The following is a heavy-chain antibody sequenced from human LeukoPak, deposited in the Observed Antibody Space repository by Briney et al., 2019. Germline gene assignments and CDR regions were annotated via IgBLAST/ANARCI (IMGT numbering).Heavy chain of an antibody. CDR3: ARTPGIAALYYFDC. D-gene: IGHD6-13*01. CDR2: IYTSGST. J-gene: IGHJ4*02. V-gene: IGHV4-61*02. Sequence: SQTLSLTCTVSGGSISSGSYYWSWIRQPAGKGLEWIGRIYTSGSTNYNPSLKSRVTISVDTSKNQFSLKLSSVTAADTAVYYCARTPGIAALYYFDCWGQGTLVTVSS. CDR1: GGSISSGSYY.